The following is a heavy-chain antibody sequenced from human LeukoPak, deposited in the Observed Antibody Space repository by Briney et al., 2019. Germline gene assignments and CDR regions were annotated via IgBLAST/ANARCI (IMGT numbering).Heavy chain of an antibody. D-gene: IGHD4-11*01. Sequence: PGGSLRLSCAVSGVTVSSSYMSWGRQAQGKGLGWVSVMYSGGSTYYPDSVKGRFTISGDNSKNPLYLQMNSLRAEDTAVYYCARDYFGGTTVFDYWGQGTLVTVSS. CDR1: GVTVSSSY. J-gene: IGHJ4*02. V-gene: IGHV3-66*02. CDR2: MYSGGST. CDR3: ARDYFGGTTVFDY.